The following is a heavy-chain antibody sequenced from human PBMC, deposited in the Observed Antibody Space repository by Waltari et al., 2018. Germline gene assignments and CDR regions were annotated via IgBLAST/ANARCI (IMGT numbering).Heavy chain of an antibody. CDR1: GFTFSSYA. CDR2: IMGIPGTT. Sequence: EVQLLESGGGLVQPGGSLRLSCAASGFTFSSYAMSWVRQAQGKGLDVVSRIMGIPGTTYYADSVKRRFTISSDNSKNTLYLQMNSLRAEDTAIYYCAKRVAVPGSTYYFDYWGQGTLVTVSS. CDR3: AKRVAVPGSTYYFDY. D-gene: IGHD2-2*01. V-gene: IGHV3-23*01. J-gene: IGHJ4*02.